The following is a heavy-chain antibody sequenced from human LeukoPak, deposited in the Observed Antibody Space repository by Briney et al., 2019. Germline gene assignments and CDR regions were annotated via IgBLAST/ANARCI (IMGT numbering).Heavy chain of an antibody. V-gene: IGHV3-48*01. CDR1: GFTFSSYS. CDR2: ISSVSSTI. J-gene: IGHJ4*02. CDR3: TRDQTPYY. Sequence: PGGSLRLSCAASGFTFSSYSMNWVRQAPGKGLEWVSYISSVSSTIYYADSVKGRFTISRDNAKNSLYLQMNSLRAEDTAVYYCTRDQTPYYWGQGTLVTVSS.